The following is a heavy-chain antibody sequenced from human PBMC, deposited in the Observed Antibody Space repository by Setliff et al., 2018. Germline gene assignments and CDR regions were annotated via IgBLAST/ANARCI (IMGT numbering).Heavy chain of an antibody. CDR3: ARMSGFQYMDV. CDR1: GGSISSGGYY. CDR2: INYSGST. V-gene: IGHV4-61*08. J-gene: IGHJ6*03. D-gene: IGHD3-3*01. Sequence: PSETLSLTCTVSGGSISSGGYYWTWIRQHPGKGLEWIGYINYSGSTSYNVSLKSRVSISLDTSKNQFSLSLSSVTAADTAVYYCARMSGFQYMDVWGKGTTVTVSS.